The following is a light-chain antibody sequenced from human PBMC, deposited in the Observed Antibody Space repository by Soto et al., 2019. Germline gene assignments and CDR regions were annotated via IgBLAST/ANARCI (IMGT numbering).Light chain of an antibody. V-gene: IGLV2-14*01. J-gene: IGLJ2*01. CDR2: DVS. CDR1: SRDIGGYNS. Sequence: QSVLTQPASVSGSPGQSITISCKGSSRDIGGYNSVSWYQHHPAKAPNLIIYDVSRRPSGVSNRFYGSKSGNTASLSISGLQAEDEADYYCSSYTTSSTLVFGGGTKLTVL. CDR3: SSYTTSSTLV.